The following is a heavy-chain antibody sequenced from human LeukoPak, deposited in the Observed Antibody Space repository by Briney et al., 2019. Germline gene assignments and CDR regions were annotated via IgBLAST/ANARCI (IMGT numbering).Heavy chain of an antibody. CDR2: IYHSGST. J-gene: IGHJ5*02. CDR3: ASALGYCSSTSCSDWFDP. CDR1: GGSISSGGYS. Sequence: SETLSLTCAVSGGSISSGGYSWSWIRQPPGKGLEWIGYIYHSGSTYCNPSLKSRVTISVDRSKNQFSLKLSSVTAADTAVYYCASALGYCSSTSCSDWFDPWGQGTLVTVSS. V-gene: IGHV4-30-2*01. D-gene: IGHD2-2*01.